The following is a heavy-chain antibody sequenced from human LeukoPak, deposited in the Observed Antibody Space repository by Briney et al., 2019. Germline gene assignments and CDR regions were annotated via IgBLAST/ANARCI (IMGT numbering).Heavy chain of an antibody. J-gene: IGHJ6*02. CDR2: ISYDGSNK. D-gene: IGHD3-16*01. V-gene: IGHV3-30*03. CDR3: ARNQQLGGHSYYYYGMDV. Sequence: GRSLRLSCAASGFTFSSYGMHWVRQGPGKGLEWVAVISYDGSNKYHADSVKGRFTISRDNSKNTLYLQMNSLRADDTAIYYCARNQQLGGHSYYYYGMDVWGQGTTVTVSS. CDR1: GFTFSSYG.